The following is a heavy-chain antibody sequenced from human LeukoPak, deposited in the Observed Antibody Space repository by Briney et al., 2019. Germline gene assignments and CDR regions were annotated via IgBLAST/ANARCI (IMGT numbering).Heavy chain of an antibody. Sequence: SETLSLTCTVSGGSISSHYWRWIRQPPGKGLEWIGYIYYSGSTNYNPSLKSRVTISVDTSKNQFSLKLSSVTAADTAVYYCARGYYYDSSGYYYDYWGQGTLVTVSS. CDR3: ARGYYYDSSGYYYDY. CDR2: IYYSGST. J-gene: IGHJ4*02. CDR1: GGSISSHY. D-gene: IGHD3-22*01. V-gene: IGHV4-59*11.